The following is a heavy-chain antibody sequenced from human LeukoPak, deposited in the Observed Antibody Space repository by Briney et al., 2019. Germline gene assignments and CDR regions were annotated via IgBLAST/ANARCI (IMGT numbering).Heavy chain of an antibody. J-gene: IGHJ4*02. D-gene: IGHD2-21*02. V-gene: IGHV3-23*01. Sequence: GGSLRLSCAASGFTFSTYAMSWVRQAPGKGLEWVSAISGSGGTTYYADSVKGRFAISRDNSKNTLYLQMNSLRAEDTAVYYCAKDVVVTAHRALDYWGQGTLVTVSS. CDR2: ISGSGGTT. CDR3: AKDVVVTAHRALDY. CDR1: GFTFSTYA.